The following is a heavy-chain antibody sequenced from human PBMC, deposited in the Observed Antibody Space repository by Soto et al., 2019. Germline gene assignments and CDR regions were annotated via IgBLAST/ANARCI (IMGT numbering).Heavy chain of an antibody. CDR2: IYYSGST. Sequence: SETLSLTCTVSGGSISSYYWSWIRQPPGKGLEWIGYIYYSGSTNYNPSLKSRVTISVDTSKNQFSLKLSSVTAADTAVYYCASLRYFDWLLWYFDYWGQGTLVTVSS. D-gene: IGHD3-9*01. V-gene: IGHV4-59*01. CDR1: GGSISSYY. J-gene: IGHJ4*02. CDR3: ASLRYFDWLLWYFDY.